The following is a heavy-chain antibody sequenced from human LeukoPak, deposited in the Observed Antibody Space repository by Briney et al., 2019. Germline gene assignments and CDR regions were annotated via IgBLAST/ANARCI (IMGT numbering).Heavy chain of an antibody. V-gene: IGHV1-3*01. CDR3: ARGILAAAGSVDY. Sequence: ASVKVSCKASGYTFTSYAMHWVRQAPGQRLEWMGWINAGNGNTKYSQKFQGRVTITRDTSASTAYMELSSLRSDDTAVYYCARGILAAAGSVDYWGQGTLVTVSS. CDR1: GYTFTSYA. D-gene: IGHD6-13*01. J-gene: IGHJ4*02. CDR2: INAGNGNT.